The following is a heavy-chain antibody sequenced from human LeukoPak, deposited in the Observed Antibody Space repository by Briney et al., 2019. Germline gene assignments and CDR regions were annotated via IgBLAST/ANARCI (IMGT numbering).Heavy chain of an antibody. CDR3: ARVPYGSGIYTDY. D-gene: IGHD3-10*01. CDR1: GFTFSTHA. J-gene: IGHJ4*02. Sequence: GRSLRLSCTASGFTFSTHAMHWVRQAPGKGLEWVAIILYDGSNKHYADSVKGRFSISRDNSKNTLYLQMNSLRAEDTAVYYCARVPYGSGIYTDYWGQGTLVTVSS. CDR2: ILYDGSNK. V-gene: IGHV3-30-3*01.